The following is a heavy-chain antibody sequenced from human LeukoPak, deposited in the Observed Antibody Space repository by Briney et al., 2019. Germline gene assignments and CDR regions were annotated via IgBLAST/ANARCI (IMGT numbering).Heavy chain of an antibody. CDR1: GGTFSSYT. CDR2: IIPILGIA. Sequence: SVKVSCKASGGTFSSYTIIWVRQAPGQGLEWMGRIIPILGIANYAQKFQGRVTITADKSTSTAYMELSSLRSEDTAVYYCASLPRRLEYSSSPGDYWGQGTLVTVSS. J-gene: IGHJ4*02. V-gene: IGHV1-69*02. D-gene: IGHD6-6*01. CDR3: ASLPRRLEYSSSPGDY.